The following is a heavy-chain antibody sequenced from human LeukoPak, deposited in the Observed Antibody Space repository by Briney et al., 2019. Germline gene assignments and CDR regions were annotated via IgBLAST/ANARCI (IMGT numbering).Heavy chain of an antibody. D-gene: IGHD2-8*01. V-gene: IGHV5-51*01. CDR3: ARLGYCSNAICYSFDY. CDR1: GYSFTTSW. Sequence: GESLKISCKGSGYSFTTSWIGWVRQMPGKGLEWMGIIYPGDSDTRYSPSFQGQVTFSADKSITTAYLQWSSLKASDTAMYYCARLGYCSNAICYSFDYWGQGTLVTVSS. J-gene: IGHJ4*02. CDR2: IYPGDSDT.